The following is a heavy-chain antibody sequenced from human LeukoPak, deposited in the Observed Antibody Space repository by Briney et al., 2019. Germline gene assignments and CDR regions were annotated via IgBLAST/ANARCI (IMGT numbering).Heavy chain of an antibody. CDR3: ASLGGYQNGNFDF. Sequence: SETLSLTCAVAGYSISTGNHWGWIRQSPEKGLEWIGSIHYSGSTLYNLSLKSRVTISIDTSKNQFSLRLNSVTAADTAVYYCASLGGYQNGNFDFWGQGTLVTVSS. CDR2: IHYSGST. V-gene: IGHV4-38-2*01. D-gene: IGHD3-16*01. CDR1: GYSISTGNH. J-gene: IGHJ4*02.